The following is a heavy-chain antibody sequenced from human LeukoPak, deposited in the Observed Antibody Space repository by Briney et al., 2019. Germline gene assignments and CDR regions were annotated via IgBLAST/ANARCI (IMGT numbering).Heavy chain of an antibody. CDR2: IYTSGST. Sequence: PSETLSLTCTVSGGSISSYYWSWIRQPAGKGLEWIGRIYTSGSTNYNPSLKSRVTMSVDTSKNQFSLKLSSVTAADTAVYYCARVRADDDSSGYYYRWGHFDYWGQGTLVTVSS. J-gene: IGHJ4*02. CDR3: ARVRADDDSSGYYYRWGHFDY. CDR1: GGSISSYY. D-gene: IGHD3-22*01. V-gene: IGHV4-4*07.